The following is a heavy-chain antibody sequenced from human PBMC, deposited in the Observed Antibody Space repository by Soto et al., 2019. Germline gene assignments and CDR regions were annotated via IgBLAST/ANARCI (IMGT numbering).Heavy chain of an antibody. CDR2: ISSNGANT. D-gene: IGHD2-8*01. CDR1: GFTFDSPYSHG. J-gene: IGHJ4*01. V-gene: IGHV3-23*01. CDR3: VSWVSAHFDY. Sequence: GGSLRLSCAASGFTFDSPYSHGMSWVRQSPGKGPEWVSTISSNGANTHYAESVKGRFTISKDASRNTVHLHMNSLRAEDTSTYFCVSWVSAHFDYWGHGTPVTVYS.